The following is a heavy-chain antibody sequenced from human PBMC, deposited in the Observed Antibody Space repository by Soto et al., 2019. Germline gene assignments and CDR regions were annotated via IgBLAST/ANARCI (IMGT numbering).Heavy chain of an antibody. CDR1: GFTFSDYY. CDR2: ISSSGSTI. Sequence: QVQLVESGGGLVKPGGSLRLSCAASGFTFSDYYMSWIRQAPGKGLEWVSYISSSGSTIYYADSVKGRFTISRDKAKNSLYLQMNSLRAEDTAVYYCASPVLLWFGELFYAFDIWGQGTMVTVSS. V-gene: IGHV3-11*01. CDR3: ASPVLLWFGELFYAFDI. D-gene: IGHD3-10*01. J-gene: IGHJ3*02.